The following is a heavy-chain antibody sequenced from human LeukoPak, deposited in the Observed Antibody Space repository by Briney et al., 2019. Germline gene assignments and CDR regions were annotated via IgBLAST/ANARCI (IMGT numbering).Heavy chain of an antibody. J-gene: IGHJ4*02. V-gene: IGHV3-7*03. CDR1: GFSFGKYW. D-gene: IGHD6-13*01. CDR2: IKLDGSEK. CDR3: ARAIGAADSY. Sequence: GGPLRLSCVASGFSFGKYWMSWVRQAPGKGLEWVANIKLDGSEKNYVDSVKGRFTISRDNTKNSLYLQMNSLRAEDTAVYYCARAIGAADSYWGQGTLVTVSS.